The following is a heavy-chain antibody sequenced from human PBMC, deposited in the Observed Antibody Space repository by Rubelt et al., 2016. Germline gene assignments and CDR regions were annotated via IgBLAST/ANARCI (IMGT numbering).Heavy chain of an antibody. CDR2: INHSGST. Sequence: QVQLQQWGAGLLKPSETLSLTCAVYGGSFSGYYWSWIRQPPGKGLEWIGEINHSGSTNYNPSLKSRVTISVDTSKNQCSRKLTSVTAADTAVYYCARVTGGSSDYWGQGTLVTVSS. CDR1: GGSFSGYY. J-gene: IGHJ4*02. CDR3: ARVTGGSSDY. D-gene: IGHD3-16*01. V-gene: IGHV4-34*01.